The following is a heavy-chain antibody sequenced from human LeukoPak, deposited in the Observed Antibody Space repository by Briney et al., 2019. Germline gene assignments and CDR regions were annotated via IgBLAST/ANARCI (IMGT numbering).Heavy chain of an antibody. J-gene: IGHJ6*02. Sequence: PEASVKVSCEASGYTFTSYGISWVRQAPGQGLEWMGWISAYNGNTNYAQKLQGRVTMTTDTSTSTAYMELRSLRSDDTAVYYCARGGSSSSKDYYYGMDVWGQGTTVTVSS. CDR2: ISAYNGNT. CDR3: ARGGSSSSKDYYYGMDV. CDR1: GYTFTSYG. V-gene: IGHV1-18*01. D-gene: IGHD6-6*01.